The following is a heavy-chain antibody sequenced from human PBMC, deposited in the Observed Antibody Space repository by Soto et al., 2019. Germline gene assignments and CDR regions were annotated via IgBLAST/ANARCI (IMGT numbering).Heavy chain of an antibody. CDR1: GFAFSRCW. Sequence: PVESLRLSSRSSGFAFSRCWQSSQRKDAGCWLGWVDKIKHDGSQKNYVDSVKGRVTISRDNAKNSLYLQMNSLRAEDTAVYYCARHDYYDSSGSSYYGMDFWGQGTTVTVSS. V-gene: IGHV3-7*04. CDR2: IKHDGSQK. J-gene: IGHJ6*02. CDR3: ARHDYYDSSGSSYYGMDF. D-gene: IGHD3-22*01.